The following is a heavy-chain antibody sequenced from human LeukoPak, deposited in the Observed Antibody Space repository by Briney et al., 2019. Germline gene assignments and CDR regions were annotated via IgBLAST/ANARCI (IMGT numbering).Heavy chain of an antibody. Sequence: SETLSLTCTVSGGSISSYYWSWIRQPAGKGLEWIGRIYTSGSTNYNPSLKSRVTMSVDTSKNQFSLKLSSVTAADTAVYYCARVIIAAAAPTLLDPWGQGTLVTVSS. V-gene: IGHV4-4*07. CDR2: IYTSGST. D-gene: IGHD6-13*01. CDR1: GGSISSYY. J-gene: IGHJ5*02. CDR3: ARVIIAAAAPTLLDP.